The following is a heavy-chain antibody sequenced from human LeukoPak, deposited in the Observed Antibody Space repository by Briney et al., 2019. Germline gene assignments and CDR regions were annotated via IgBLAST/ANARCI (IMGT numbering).Heavy chain of an antibody. CDR2: IIPILGIA. V-gene: IGHV1-69*04. Sequence: SVKVSCKASGGTFSSYAISWVRQAPGQRLEWMGRIIPILGIANYAQMFQGRVTITADKSTSTAYMELSSLRSEDTAVYYCAGSTYYYDSSGYALDYWGQGTLVTVSS. J-gene: IGHJ4*02. CDR3: AGSTYYYDSSGYALDY. CDR1: GGTFSSYA. D-gene: IGHD3-22*01.